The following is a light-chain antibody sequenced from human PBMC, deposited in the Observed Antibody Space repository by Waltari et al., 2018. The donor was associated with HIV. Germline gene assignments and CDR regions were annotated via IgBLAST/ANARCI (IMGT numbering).Light chain of an antibody. CDR1: SSNIGSGYD. J-gene: IGLJ3*02. CDR2: ANT. Sequence: QSVLTQPPSVSGAPGQRVSISCSGGSSNIGSGYDVPWYQQFPGRAPKVLIYANTNRPSGVPDRFSVSKSGYSASLVITGLQAEDDADYYCQSYDSSLSGWVFGGGTKLTVL. CDR3: QSYDSSLSGWV. V-gene: IGLV1-40*01.